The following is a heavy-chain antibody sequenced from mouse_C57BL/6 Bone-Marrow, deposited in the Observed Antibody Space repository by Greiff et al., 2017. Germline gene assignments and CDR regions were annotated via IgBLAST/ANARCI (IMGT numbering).Heavy chain of an antibody. Sequence: ESGPCLVKPSQSLSLTCSVTGYSITSGYYWNWIRQFPGNKLEWMGYISYDGSNNYNPSLKNRISITRDTSKNQFFLKLNSVTTEDTATYYCATDGYYVGAYWGQGTLVTVSA. CDR1: GYSITSGYY. D-gene: IGHD2-3*01. CDR3: ATDGYYVGAY. V-gene: IGHV3-6*01. J-gene: IGHJ3*01. CDR2: ISYDGSN.